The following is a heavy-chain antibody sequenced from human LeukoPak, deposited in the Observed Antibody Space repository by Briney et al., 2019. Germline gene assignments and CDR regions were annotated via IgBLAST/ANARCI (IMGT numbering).Heavy chain of an antibody. CDR1: GFTYSSYA. Sequence: GGSLRLSCAASGFTYSSYAMSWVRQAPGKGLEWVSAISGSGGSTYYADSVKGRFTISRDNSKDTVYLQMNSLRAEDTAVYSCAKSEYSSILTEAFDIWGQGTMVTVSS. V-gene: IGHV3-23*01. J-gene: IGHJ3*02. CDR2: ISGSGGST. D-gene: IGHD6-6*01. CDR3: AKSEYSSILTEAFDI.